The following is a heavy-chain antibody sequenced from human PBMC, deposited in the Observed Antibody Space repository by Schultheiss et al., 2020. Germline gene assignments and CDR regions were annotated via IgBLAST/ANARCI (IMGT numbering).Heavy chain of an antibody. V-gene: IGHV1-18*01. CDR3: ARDRPTVLLWFGELSCWFDP. J-gene: IGHJ5*02. D-gene: IGHD3-10*01. CDR1: GYTFTNYG. CDR2: ISADNGNT. Sequence: ASVKVSCRASGYTFTNYGVSWVRQAPGQGLEWMGWISADNGNTLYAQKVQGRVTMSTDTSTSTAYMELSSLRSEDTAVYYCARDRPTVLLWFGELSCWFDPWGQGTLVTVSS.